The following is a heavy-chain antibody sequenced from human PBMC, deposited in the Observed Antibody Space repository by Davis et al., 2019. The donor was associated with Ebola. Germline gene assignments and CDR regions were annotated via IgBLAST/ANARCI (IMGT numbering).Heavy chain of an antibody. Sequence: SETLSLTCAVYGGSFSGFYWNWIRQVPGKGPEWIGEIAHLRSTNYNPSLTSRVTISLDTSKSRFFLRLTSVTAADTAVYYCARGLRPRPWDYYGMDVWGQGTTVSVSS. V-gene: IGHV4-34*01. D-gene: IGHD6-25*01. CDR1: GGSFSGFY. CDR2: IAHLRST. J-gene: IGHJ6*02. CDR3: ARGLRPRPWDYYGMDV.